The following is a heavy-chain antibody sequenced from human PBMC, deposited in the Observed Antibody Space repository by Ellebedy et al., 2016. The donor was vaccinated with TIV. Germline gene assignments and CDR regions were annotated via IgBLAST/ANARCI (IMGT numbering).Heavy chain of an antibody. J-gene: IGHJ3*02. D-gene: IGHD5-24*01. V-gene: IGHV3-23*01. Sequence: GESLKISCAASGFTFSSYAMSWVRQAPGTGLEWVSAISGSGGSTYYADAVKGRFTISRDNSKNTLYLHMKRLRAEETAVYYCARPWVEMATIGDAFDIWGQGTMVTVSS. CDR3: ARPWVEMATIGDAFDI. CDR2: ISGSGGST. CDR1: GFTFSSYA.